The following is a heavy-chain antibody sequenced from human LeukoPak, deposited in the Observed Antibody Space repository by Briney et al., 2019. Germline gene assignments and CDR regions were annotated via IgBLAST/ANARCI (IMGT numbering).Heavy chain of an antibody. CDR1: GGSFSGYY. J-gene: IGHJ6*03. D-gene: IGHD3/OR15-3a*01. CDR3: ARVFGPYYYYYYMDV. V-gene: IGHV4-34*01. CDR2: INHSGST. Sequence: TSETLSLTCAVYGGSFSGYYWSWIRQPPGKGLEWSGEINHSGSTNYNPSLKSRVTISVDTSKNQFSLKLSSVTAADTAVYYCARVFGPYYYYYYMDVWGKGTTVTVSS.